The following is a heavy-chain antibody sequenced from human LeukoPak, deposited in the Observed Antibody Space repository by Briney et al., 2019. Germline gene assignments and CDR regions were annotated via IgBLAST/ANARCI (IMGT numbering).Heavy chain of an antibody. D-gene: IGHD6-13*01. CDR1: GYTFTGYY. CDR3: ARKRSWYGGCDY. CDR2: INPNSGGT. J-gene: IGHJ4*02. Sequence: ASVKVSCKASGYTFTGYYMHWVRQAPGQGLEWMGWINPNSGGTNYAQKFQGRVTMTRDTSISTAYMELSRLRSDDTAVYYCARKRSWYGGCDYWGQGTLVTVSS. V-gene: IGHV1-2*02.